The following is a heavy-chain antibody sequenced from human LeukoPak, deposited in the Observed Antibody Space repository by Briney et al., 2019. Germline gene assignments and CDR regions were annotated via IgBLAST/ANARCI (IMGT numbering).Heavy chain of an antibody. D-gene: IGHD6-6*01. CDR1: TYTFTSYW. V-gene: IGHV5-51*01. CDR3: ARQYSSSWGGDYYYYYMDV. Sequence: GESLKISCKGSTYTFTSYWIGWVRQMPGKGLEWMGIIYPGDSDTRYSPSFQGQVTISVDKSISTAYLQWSSLKASDTAMYYCARQYSSSWGGDYYYYYMDVWGKGTTVTVSS. CDR2: IYPGDSDT. J-gene: IGHJ6*03.